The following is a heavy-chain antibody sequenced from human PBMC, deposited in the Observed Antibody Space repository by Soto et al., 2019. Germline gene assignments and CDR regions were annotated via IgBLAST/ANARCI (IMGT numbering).Heavy chain of an antibody. V-gene: IGHV3-33*01. CDR1: GSTFSSYG. Sequence: GGSLRLSCAASGSTFSSYGMHWVRQAPGKGLEWVAVIWYDGSNKYYADSVKGRFTISRDNSKNTLYLQMNSLRAEDTAVYYCARERWAQDIVPYGMDVWGQGTTVTVSS. CDR2: IWYDGSNK. J-gene: IGHJ6*02. D-gene: IGHD2-15*01. CDR3: ARERWAQDIVPYGMDV.